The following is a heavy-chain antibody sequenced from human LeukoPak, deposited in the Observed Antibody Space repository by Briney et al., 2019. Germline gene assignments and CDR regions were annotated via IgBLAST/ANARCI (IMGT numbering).Heavy chain of an antibody. CDR3: ARHEPIVVVHHAFDI. Sequence: SETLSLTCTVSGGSISSSSYYWGWIRQPPGKGLECIGSIYYSGSTNYNPSLKSRVTISVDTSKNQFSLKLGSVTAADTAVYYCARHEPIVVVHHAFDIWGQGTMVTVSS. D-gene: IGHD3-22*01. V-gene: IGHV4-39*01. CDR1: GGSISSSSYY. J-gene: IGHJ3*02. CDR2: IYYSGST.